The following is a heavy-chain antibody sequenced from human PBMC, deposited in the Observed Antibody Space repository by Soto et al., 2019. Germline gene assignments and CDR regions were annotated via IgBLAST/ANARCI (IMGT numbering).Heavy chain of an antibody. CDR1: GGTFSSYT. D-gene: IGHD4-17*01. CDR2: IIPILDIA. Sequence: QVQLVQSGAEVKKPGSSVKVSCKASGGTFSSYTISWVRQAPGQGLEWMGRIIPILDIANYAQKFQGRVTITADKSTSTAHMELSSLRSEDTAVYYCARGTVTTPLSTFFDYWGQGTLVTVSS. CDR3: ARGTVTTPLSTFFDY. J-gene: IGHJ4*02. V-gene: IGHV1-69*02.